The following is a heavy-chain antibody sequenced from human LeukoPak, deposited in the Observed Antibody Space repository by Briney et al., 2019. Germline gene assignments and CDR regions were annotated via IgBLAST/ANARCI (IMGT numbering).Heavy chain of an antibody. CDR1: GGSISSGDYY. CDR2: IYYSGST. Sequence: SETLSLTCTVSGGSISSGDYYRSWIRQPPGKGLEWIGYIYYSGSTNYDPSLKSRVTISVDTSKNQFSLKLSSVTAADTAVYYCARYGCSSTSCHFDYWGQGTLVTVSS. J-gene: IGHJ4*02. D-gene: IGHD2-2*01. CDR3: ARYGCSSTSCHFDY. V-gene: IGHV4-30-4*01.